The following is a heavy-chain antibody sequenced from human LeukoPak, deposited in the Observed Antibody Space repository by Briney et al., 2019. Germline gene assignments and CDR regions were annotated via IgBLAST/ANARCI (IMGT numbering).Heavy chain of an antibody. J-gene: IGHJ4*02. CDR2: ISSSGSTI. CDR3: ARVRYCSSTSCYLGVFDY. Sequence: GGSLRLSCAASGFTFSDYYMSWIRRAPGRGLEWVSYISSSGSTIYYADSVKGRFTISRDNAKNSLYLQMNSLRAEDTAVYYCARVRYCSSTSCYLGVFDYWGQGTLVTVSS. V-gene: IGHV3-11*04. D-gene: IGHD2-2*01. CDR1: GFTFSDYY.